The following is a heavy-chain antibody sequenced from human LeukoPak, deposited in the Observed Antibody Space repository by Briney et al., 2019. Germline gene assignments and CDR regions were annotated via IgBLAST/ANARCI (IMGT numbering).Heavy chain of an antibody. J-gene: IGHJ4*02. CDR2: IYTSGST. V-gene: IGHV4-61*02. D-gene: IGHD1-26*01. Sequence: SQTLSLTCTVSGGSIRSGSYFWSWIRQPAGKGLEWIGRIYTSGSTNYNPSLKSRVTISVDTSKNQFSLKLSSVTAADTAVYYCARDSPTSYFDYWGQGTLVTASS. CDR1: GGSIRSGSYF. CDR3: ARDSPTSYFDY.